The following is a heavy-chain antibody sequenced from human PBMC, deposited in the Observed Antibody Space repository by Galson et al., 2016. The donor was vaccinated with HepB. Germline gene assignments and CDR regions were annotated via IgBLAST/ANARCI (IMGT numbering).Heavy chain of an antibody. D-gene: IGHD3-16*01. CDR1: GFTVSTNY. V-gene: IGHV3-66*01. CDR3: RPVEF. Sequence: SLRLSCAASGFTVSTNYMSWVRQAPGKGLEWVAVIYGGGSPTYADRSKNHFSLTLTSASAADTAVYYCARVGKSYNYNYRPVEFWGQGITVVVSS. J-gene: IGHJ4*02. CDR2: IYGGGSP.